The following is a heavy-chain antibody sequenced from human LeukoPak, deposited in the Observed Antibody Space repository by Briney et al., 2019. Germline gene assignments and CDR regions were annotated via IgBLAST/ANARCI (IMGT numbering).Heavy chain of an antibody. CDR1: GFTFSNAW. D-gene: IGHD3-10*01. V-gene: IGHV3-23*01. CDR2: ISGSGGST. CDR3: ATSPYGSGSSFEY. J-gene: IGHJ4*02. Sequence: GGSLRLSCAASGFTFSNAWMSWVRQAPGKGLEWVSGISGSGGSTYYADSVKGRFTISRDNSKNTLYLQMNSLRAEDTAVYYCATSPYGSGSSFEYWGQGTLVTVSS.